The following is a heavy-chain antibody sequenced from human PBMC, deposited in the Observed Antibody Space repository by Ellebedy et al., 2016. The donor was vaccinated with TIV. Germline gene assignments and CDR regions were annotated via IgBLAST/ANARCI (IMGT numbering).Heavy chain of an antibody. D-gene: IGHD2-2*01. Sequence: GSLRLSXTVSGGSVSSCSYYWIWIRQPPGKGLEWIGYIYYSGSTNYNPSLKSRVTISVDTSKNQFSLKLSSVTAADTAVYYCARDMGYQLLSDYGMDVWGQGTTVTVSS. CDR2: IYYSGST. CDR3: ARDMGYQLLSDYGMDV. V-gene: IGHV4-61*01. CDR1: GGSVSSCSYY. J-gene: IGHJ6*02.